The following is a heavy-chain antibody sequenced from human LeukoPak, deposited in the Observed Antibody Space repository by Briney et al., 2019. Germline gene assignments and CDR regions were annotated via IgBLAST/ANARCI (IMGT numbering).Heavy chain of an antibody. Sequence: GGSLRLSCAASGFTVSSNYMNWVRQAPGKGLEWVSVLYTGGSTYYADSVKGRFTISRDNSKNTLCLQMNSLRAEDTAVYYCAKAMGQYYFDYWGQGILVTVSS. CDR1: GFTVSSNY. J-gene: IGHJ4*02. CDR2: LYTGGST. D-gene: IGHD1-26*01. V-gene: IGHV3-53*01. CDR3: AKAMGQYYFDY.